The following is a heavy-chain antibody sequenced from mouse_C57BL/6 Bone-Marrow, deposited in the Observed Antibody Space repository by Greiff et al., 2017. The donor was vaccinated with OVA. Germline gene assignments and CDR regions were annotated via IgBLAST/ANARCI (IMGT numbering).Heavy chain of an antibody. CDR3: ARGIYYGYDLDF. CDR1: GYTFTSYG. D-gene: IGHD2-2*01. CDR2: IYPRSGNT. J-gene: IGHJ2*01. Sequence: QVQLKESGAELARPGASVKLSCKASGYTFTSYGISWVKQRTGQGLEWIGEIYPRSGNTYYNEKFKGKSTLTVDKSSSTAYMQLSSLTSEDSAVYYCARGIYYGYDLDFWGQGTTLTVSS. V-gene: IGHV1-81*01.